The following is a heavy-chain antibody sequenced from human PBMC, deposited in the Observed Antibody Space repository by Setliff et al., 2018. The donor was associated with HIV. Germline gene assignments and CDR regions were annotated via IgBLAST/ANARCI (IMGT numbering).Heavy chain of an antibody. CDR2: ISGSGGST. J-gene: IGHJ4*02. CDR1: GFTFSSYA. V-gene: IGHV3-23*01. D-gene: IGHD1-1*01. Sequence: GGSLRLSCAASGFTFSSYAMSWVRQAPGKGLEWVSTISGSGGSTYYADSVKGRFTISRDNSKDTLYLQMNSLRAEDTAIYFCARDFTELASFDYWGQGTLVTVSS. CDR3: ARDFTELASFDY.